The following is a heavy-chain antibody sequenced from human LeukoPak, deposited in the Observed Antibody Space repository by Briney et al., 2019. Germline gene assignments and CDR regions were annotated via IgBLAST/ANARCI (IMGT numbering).Heavy chain of an antibody. Sequence: ASVKVSCKASGYTLTSYGISWVRQAPGQGLEWMGWISAYNGNTNYAQKLQGRVTMTTDTSTSTAYMELRSLRSDDTAVYYCAREPYYDFWSGTRLYYMDVWGKGTTVTVSS. J-gene: IGHJ6*03. V-gene: IGHV1-18*01. CDR2: ISAYNGNT. CDR3: AREPYYDFWSGTRLYYMDV. CDR1: GYTLTSYG. D-gene: IGHD3-3*01.